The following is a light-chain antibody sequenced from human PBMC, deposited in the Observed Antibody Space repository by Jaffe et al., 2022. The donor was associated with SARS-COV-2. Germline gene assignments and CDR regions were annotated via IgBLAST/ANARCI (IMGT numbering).Light chain of an antibody. CDR1: QSINSNY. V-gene: IGKV3-20*01. J-gene: IGKJ2*01. CDR2: GAS. Sequence: EIVLTQSPGTLSLSPGERATLSCTASQSINSNYLAWHQHKPGQAPRLLIYGASSRATGIPDRFSGSGSGTDFTLTISRLEPEDFAVYYCQHYHYSPYTFGQGTNLEIK. CDR3: QHYHYSPYT.